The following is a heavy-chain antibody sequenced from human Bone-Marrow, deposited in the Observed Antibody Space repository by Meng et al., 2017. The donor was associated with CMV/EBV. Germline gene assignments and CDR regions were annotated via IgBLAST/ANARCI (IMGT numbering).Heavy chain of an antibody. Sequence: GGSLRLSCAASGFTFSSYEMNWVRQAPGKGLEWVSYISSSGSTIYYADSVKGRFTISRDNAKNSLYLQMNSLRAEDTAVYYCVKDVDDDSGVSWGQGTLVTVSS. CDR2: ISSSGSTI. CDR1: GFTFSSYE. V-gene: IGHV3-48*03. D-gene: IGHD4-17*01. J-gene: IGHJ4*02. CDR3: VKDVDDDSGVS.